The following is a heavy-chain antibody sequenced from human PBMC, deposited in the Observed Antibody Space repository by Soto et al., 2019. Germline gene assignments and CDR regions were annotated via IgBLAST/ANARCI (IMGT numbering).Heavy chain of an antibody. J-gene: IGHJ4*02. D-gene: IGHD2-21*02. CDR3: VCFECGRMLVVTAMEANGS. Sequence: GESLRLSCSASGFTFSNYWMHWVRQGPGKGLVWVSRINSDETITSYADSVKGRFTISRDNAKNTLYLEMSSLRVEDTALYYCVCFECGRMLVVTAMEANGSGGQGNIVTVSS. V-gene: IGHV3-74*01. CDR2: INSDETIT. CDR1: GFTFSNYW.